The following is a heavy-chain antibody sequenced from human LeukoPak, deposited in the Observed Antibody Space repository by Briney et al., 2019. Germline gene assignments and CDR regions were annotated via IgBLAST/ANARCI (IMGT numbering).Heavy chain of an antibody. J-gene: IGHJ4*02. CDR2: ISAYNGNT. CDR1: GYTFTSYG. V-gene: IGHV1-18*01. Sequence: ASVKVSCKASGYTFTSYGISWVRQAPGQGLEWMGWISAYNGNTNYAQKLQGRVTMTTDTSTSTAYMELRSLRSDDTAVYYCAKGADPDTAMAYYFDYWGQGTLVTVSS. D-gene: IGHD5-18*01. CDR3: AKGADPDTAMAYYFDY.